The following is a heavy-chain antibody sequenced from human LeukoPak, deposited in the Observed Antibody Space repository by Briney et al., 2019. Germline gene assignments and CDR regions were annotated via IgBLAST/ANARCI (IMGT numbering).Heavy chain of an antibody. J-gene: IGHJ4*02. Sequence: PSETLSLTCTISGGSISSYYWNWMRQAPGKGLEWIGYIFYSGTTDYNPSLGSRFSMSIDTSQNQFFLRLTSPTAADTAVYYCARGHALILGIMQFDHWGQGALVTVSS. V-gene: IGHV4-59*08. CDR1: GGSISSYY. CDR2: IFYSGTT. D-gene: IGHD3-16*01. CDR3: ARGHALILGIMQFDH.